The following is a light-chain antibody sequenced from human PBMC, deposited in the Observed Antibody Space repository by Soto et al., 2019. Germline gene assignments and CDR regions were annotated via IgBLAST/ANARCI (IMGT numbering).Light chain of an antibody. V-gene: IGKV1-5*01. Sequence: DIQMTQSPSTLSASVGDRVTITCRASQSISSWLAWYQQKPGKAPKLLIYDASSLESGGPSRFSGSGSGTELPLTISRLQTDDFATYYFQQYDSSSWTFGQGTKVDIK. CDR3: QQYDSSSWT. CDR1: QSISSW. J-gene: IGKJ1*01. CDR2: DAS.